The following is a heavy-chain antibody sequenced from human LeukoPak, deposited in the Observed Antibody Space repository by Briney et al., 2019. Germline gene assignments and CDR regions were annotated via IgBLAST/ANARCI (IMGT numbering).Heavy chain of an antibody. J-gene: IGHJ4*02. CDR1: GFTVSSNY. CDR2: IYSGGST. D-gene: IGHD6-6*01. Sequence: GGSLRLSCAASGFTVSSNYMSWVRQAPGKGLEWVSVIYSGGSTYYADSVKGRFTISRDNSKNTLYLQMNSLRAEDTAVYCCARGEYSSSGLDYWGQGTLVTVSS. V-gene: IGHV3-53*01. CDR3: ARGEYSSSGLDY.